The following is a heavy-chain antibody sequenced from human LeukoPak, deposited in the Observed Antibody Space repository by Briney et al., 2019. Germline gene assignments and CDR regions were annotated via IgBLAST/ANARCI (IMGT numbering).Heavy chain of an antibody. J-gene: IGHJ4*02. V-gene: IGHV4-4*02. CDR1: GGSISSGNW. CDR3: ATGDGDVVVPAAITR. CDR2: IFHSGST. D-gene: IGHD2-2*02. Sequence: SGTLSLTRAVSGGSISSGNWWSWVRQPPGKGLQWIGEIFHSGSTNYNPSLKSRATISVDNSENQLSLTLTSVTAADTAVYYCATGDGDVVVPAAITRWGQGTLVTVSS.